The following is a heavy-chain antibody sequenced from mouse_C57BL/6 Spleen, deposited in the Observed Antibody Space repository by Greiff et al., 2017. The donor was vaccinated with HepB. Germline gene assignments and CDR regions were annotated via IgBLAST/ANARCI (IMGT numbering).Heavy chain of an antibody. D-gene: IGHD3-2*02. CDR3: ARATAQAQEFAY. Sequence: EVHLVESGGGLVKPGGSLKLSCAASGFTFSSYAMSWVRQTPEKRLEWVATISDGGSYTYYPDNVKGRFTISRDNAKNNLYLQMSHLKSEDTAMYYCARATAQAQEFAYWGQGTLVTVSA. V-gene: IGHV5-4*01. CDR2: ISDGGSYT. CDR1: GFTFSSYA. J-gene: IGHJ3*01.